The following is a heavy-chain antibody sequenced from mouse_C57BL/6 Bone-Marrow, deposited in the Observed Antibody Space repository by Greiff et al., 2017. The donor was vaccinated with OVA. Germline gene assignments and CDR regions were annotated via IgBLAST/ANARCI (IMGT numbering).Heavy chain of an antibody. CDR1: GYAFSSSW. J-gene: IGHJ3*01. Sequence: QVQLQQSGPELVKPGASVKISCKASGYAFSSSWMNWVKQRPGKGLEWIGRIYPGDGDTNYNGKFKGKATLTADKSSSTAYMQLSSQTSEDSAVYFCARMGFAYWGQGTLVTVSA. V-gene: IGHV1-82*01. D-gene: IGHD4-1*01. CDR2: IYPGDGDT. CDR3: ARMGFAY.